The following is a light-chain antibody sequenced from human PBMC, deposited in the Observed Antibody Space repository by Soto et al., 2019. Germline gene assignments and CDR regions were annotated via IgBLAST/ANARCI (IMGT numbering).Light chain of an antibody. J-gene: IGLJ2*01. CDR2: DVI. CDR1: SSDIGGYNF. V-gene: IGLV2-11*01. Sequence: QSALTQPRSVSGSPGQSITISCSGTSSDIGGYNFVSWYQQHPAKAPKLIIYDVIKRPSGVPDRFSGSKSGNTASLTISGLQAEDEGDYYCCSYAGTYTLIFGGGTKLTVL. CDR3: CSYAGTYTLI.